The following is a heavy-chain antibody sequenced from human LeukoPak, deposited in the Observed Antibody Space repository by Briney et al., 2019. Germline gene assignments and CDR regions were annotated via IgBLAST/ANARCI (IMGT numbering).Heavy chain of an antibody. CDR1: GYTFTDYY. D-gene: IGHD1-26*01. J-gene: IGHJ6*02. CDR2: INPISGGT. V-gene: IGHV1-2*02. Sequence: ASVKVSCTASGYTFTDYYLHWVRQAPGQGLEWMGWINPISGGTNYAQKFQGSVTMTRDASITTVYMELSSLRSDDTAVYYWASLGATTIHYYGMDVWGQGTTVTVSS. CDR3: ASLGATTIHYYGMDV.